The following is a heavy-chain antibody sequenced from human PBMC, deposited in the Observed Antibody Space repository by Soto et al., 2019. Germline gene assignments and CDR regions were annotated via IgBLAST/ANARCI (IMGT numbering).Heavy chain of an antibody. D-gene: IGHD2-21*02. CDR3: ARLTDCGGDCPLFDY. V-gene: IGHV4-59*01. CDR1: GGSIRGYY. J-gene: IGHJ4*02. CDR2: IYYNGST. Sequence: SETLSLNCTVSGGSIRGYYWSWIRQPPGKGMKWIDYIYYNGSTNYNPSLKSRVTISVDTSKNQFSLNLSSVTAADTAVYYCARLTDCGGDCPLFDYWGQGTLVTVS.